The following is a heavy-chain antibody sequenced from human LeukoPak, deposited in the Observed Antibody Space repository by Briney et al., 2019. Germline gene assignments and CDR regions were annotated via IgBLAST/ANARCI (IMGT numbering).Heavy chain of an antibody. CDR3: ARLSLESSTSN. J-gene: IGHJ4*02. Sequence: GGSLRLSCAASGFTFSSYAMSWVRQTPGKGLEWVSAISASGGTTFYGDPVRGRFTVSRDNSKNTLYLQMNSLRAEDTAVYYCARLSLESSTSNWGQGTLVTVSS. D-gene: IGHD6-6*01. CDR1: GFTFSSYA. CDR2: ISASGGTT. V-gene: IGHV3-23*01.